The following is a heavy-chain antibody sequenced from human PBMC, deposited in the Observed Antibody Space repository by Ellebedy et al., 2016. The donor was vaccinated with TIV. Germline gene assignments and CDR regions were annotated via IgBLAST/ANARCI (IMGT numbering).Heavy chain of an antibody. D-gene: IGHD6-19*01. V-gene: IGHV1-46*04. J-gene: IGHJ4*02. Sequence: AASVTVSCKASGYTFTGYYMHWVRQAPGQGLEWMGIINPSDDNTNYAQKLQGRLSMTGDTSTRTVYLELSSLRSEDTAVYYCATGAGRRTDYWGQGTLVTVSS. CDR3: ATGAGRRTDY. CDR2: INPSDDNT. CDR1: GYTFTGYY.